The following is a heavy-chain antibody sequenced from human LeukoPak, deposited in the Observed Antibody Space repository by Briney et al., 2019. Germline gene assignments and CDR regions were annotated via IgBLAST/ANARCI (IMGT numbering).Heavy chain of an antibody. CDR1: GDSISSSNW. D-gene: IGHD5-18*01. CDR3: ARGPLWIQLWLGSEYFQH. V-gene: IGHV4-4*02. J-gene: IGHJ1*01. Sequence: TSETLSLTCAVSGDSISSSNWWSWVRQPPGKGLEWIGEIYHSGSTNYNPSLKSRVTISVDTSKNQFSLKLSSVTAADTAVYYCARGPLWIQLWLGSEYFQHWGQGTLVTVSS. CDR2: IYHSGST.